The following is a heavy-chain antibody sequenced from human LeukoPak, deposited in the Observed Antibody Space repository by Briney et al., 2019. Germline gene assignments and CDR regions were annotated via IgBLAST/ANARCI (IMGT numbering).Heavy chain of an antibody. Sequence: GGSLRLSCAAPGFTFSSYAMHWVRQAPGKGLEWVAVISYDGSNEYYADSVKGRFTISRDNSKNTLYLQMNSLRAEDTAVYYCARDSAELLWFGELVDWGQGTLVTVSS. CDR2: ISYDGSNE. D-gene: IGHD3-10*01. CDR1: GFTFSSYA. J-gene: IGHJ4*02. V-gene: IGHV3-30-3*01. CDR3: ARDSAELLWFGELVD.